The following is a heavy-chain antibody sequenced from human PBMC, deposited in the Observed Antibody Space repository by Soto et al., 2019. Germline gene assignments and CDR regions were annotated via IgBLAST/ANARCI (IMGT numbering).Heavy chain of an antibody. D-gene: IGHD3-9*01. CDR2: IYWDGDE. J-gene: IGHJ4*02. Sequence: QITLKESGPTLVKPTQTLVLTCNILGLSLTTTGLGVGWVRQTPGKALEWLALIYWDGDERYRPSLRTRLSTTKDTTMNTVVRTMTDVDPLDTAKSYCAGGGVYTTGLEFWGQGIRVTVS. CDR1: GLSLTTTGLG. CDR3: AGGGVYTTGLEF. V-gene: IGHV2-5*02.